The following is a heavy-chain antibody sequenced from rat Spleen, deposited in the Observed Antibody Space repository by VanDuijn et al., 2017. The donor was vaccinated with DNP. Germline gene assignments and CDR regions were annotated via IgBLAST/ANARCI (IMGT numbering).Heavy chain of an antibody. J-gene: IGHJ2*01. Sequence: EVQLVQSGGGLVQPGRSLKLSCAASGFTFSDYNMAWVRQAPKKGLEWVATISYDGSSTYYRDSVKGRFTISRDNAKSTLYLQMDSLRSEDTATYYCAELGYFDYWGQGVMVTVSS. D-gene: IGHD5-1*01. CDR2: ISYDGSST. CDR3: AELGYFDY. CDR1: GFTFSDYN. V-gene: IGHV5-7*01.